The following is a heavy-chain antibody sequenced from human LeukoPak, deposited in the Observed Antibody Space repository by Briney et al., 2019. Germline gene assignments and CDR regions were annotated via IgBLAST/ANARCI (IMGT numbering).Heavy chain of an antibody. CDR2: ISGSGGST. J-gene: IGHJ4*02. D-gene: IGHD4-23*01. V-gene: IGHV3-23*01. CDR1: GFTFSSYA. Sequence: GGSLRLSCAASGFTFSSYAMSWVRQAPGKGLEWVSAISGSGGSTYYADSVKGRFTISRDNSKNTLYLQMNSLRAEDTAVYYCAKVHARTHLRWHADYFDYWGQGTLVTVSA. CDR3: AKVHARTHLRWHADYFDY.